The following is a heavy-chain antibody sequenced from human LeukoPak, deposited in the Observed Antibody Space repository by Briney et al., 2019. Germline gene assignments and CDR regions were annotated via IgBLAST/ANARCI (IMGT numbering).Heavy chain of an antibody. D-gene: IGHD1-26*01. CDR3: AGSSHQRNWFDP. CDR2: INPSGGST. V-gene: IGHV1-46*01. CDR1: GYTFTGYY. Sequence: ASVKVSCKASGYTFTGYYMRWVRQAPGQGLEWMGIINPSGGSTNYAQKFQGRVTMTRDTSTTTVYLEVSSLRSEDTAVYYCAGSSHQRNWFDPWGQGTLVIVSS. J-gene: IGHJ5*02.